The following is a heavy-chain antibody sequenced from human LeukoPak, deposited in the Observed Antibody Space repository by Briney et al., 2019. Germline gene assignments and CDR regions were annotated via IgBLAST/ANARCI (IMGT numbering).Heavy chain of an antibody. CDR3: ARSIVVVPAASTYYYYYYMDV. CDR1: GGTFSSYA. J-gene: IGHJ6*03. Sequence: SVKVSCKASGGTFSSYAISWVRQAPGQGLEWIGRIIPILGIANYAQKFQGRVTITTDESTSTANMELSSLRSEDTAVYYCARSIVVVPAASTYYYYYYMDVWGKGTTVTVSS. V-gene: IGHV1-69*04. CDR2: IIPILGIA. D-gene: IGHD2-2*01.